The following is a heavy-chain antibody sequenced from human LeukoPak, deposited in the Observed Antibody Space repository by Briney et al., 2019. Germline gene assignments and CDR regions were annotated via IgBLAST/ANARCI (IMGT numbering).Heavy chain of an antibody. CDR2: INPSGGST. D-gene: IGHD3-10*01. CDR1: GYTFTSYY. Sequence: ASVKVSCKASGYTFTSYYMHWVRQAPGQGLEWMGIINPSGGSTSYAQKFQGRVTMTRDMSTSTVYMELSRLRSDDTAVYYCARDSGERGSGSYLIAYWGQGTLVTVSS. V-gene: IGHV1-46*01. CDR3: ARDSGERGSGSYLIAY. J-gene: IGHJ4*02.